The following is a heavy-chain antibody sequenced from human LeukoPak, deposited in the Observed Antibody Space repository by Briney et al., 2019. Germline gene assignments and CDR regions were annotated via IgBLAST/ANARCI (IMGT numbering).Heavy chain of an antibody. CDR3: ARESGGGVLGYFDL. D-gene: IGHD3-10*01. CDR2: NRNKANSYYT. V-gene: IGHV3-72*01. CDR1: GFTFRDHC. J-gene: IGHJ2*01. Sequence: GGSLGLSCAVSGFTFRDHCMDWVRHAPTKGREWGGRNRNKANSYYTEYAASVKGRFTISRDDSKKSLYLQMNSLKTEDTAVYYCARESGGGVLGYFDLWGRGTLVSVSS.